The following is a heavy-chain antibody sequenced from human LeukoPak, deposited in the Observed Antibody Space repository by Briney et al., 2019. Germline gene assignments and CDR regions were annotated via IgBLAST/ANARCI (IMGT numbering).Heavy chain of an antibody. CDR1: GGTFSSYA. CDR2: IIPIFGTA. D-gene: IGHD3-10*01. Sequence: SVKVSCKASGGTFSSYAISWVRQAPGQGLEWMGGIIPIFGTANYAQEFQGRVTITADESTSTAYMELSSLRSEDTAVYYCARLLGGSGSYGYFDYWGQGTLVTVSS. J-gene: IGHJ4*02. CDR3: ARLLGGSGSYGYFDY. V-gene: IGHV1-69*13.